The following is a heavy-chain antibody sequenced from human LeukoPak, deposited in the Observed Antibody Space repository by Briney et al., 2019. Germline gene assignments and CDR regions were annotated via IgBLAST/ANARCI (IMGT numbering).Heavy chain of an antibody. J-gene: IGHJ3*02. CDR3: AREKPASVTTDAFDI. V-gene: IGHV1-2*02. D-gene: IGHD1-1*01. CDR1: GYTFSAHF. CDR2: INSNSGGT. Sequence: ASVKVSCKASGYTFSAHFMHWVRQAPGQGLEWMGWINSNSGGTNSAQQFQGRVTMTRDTSISTAYMELSRLRSDDTAVYYCAREKPASVTTDAFDIWGQGTMVTVSS.